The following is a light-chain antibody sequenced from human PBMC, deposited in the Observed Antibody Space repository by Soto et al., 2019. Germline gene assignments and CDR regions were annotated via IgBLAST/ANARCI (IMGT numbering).Light chain of an antibody. CDR2: EDS. J-gene: IGLJ2*01. CDR1: SSDVGSYNL. CDR3: CSYAGSNTFVV. Sequence: QSALTQPASVSGSPGQSITISCIGTSSDVGSYNLVSWYQQHPGKAPKLMIYEDSKRPSGVSNRFSGSKSGNTASLTISGLQPEDEADYYCCSYAGSNTFVVFGGGTKLTVL. V-gene: IGLV2-23*02.